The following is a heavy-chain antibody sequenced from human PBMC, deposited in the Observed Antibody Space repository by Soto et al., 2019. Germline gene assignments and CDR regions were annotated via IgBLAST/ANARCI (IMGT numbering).Heavy chain of an antibody. CDR2: IYYSGST. V-gene: IGHV4-31*03. D-gene: IGHD2-15*01. CDR3: ARDDDYGGSRGGMDV. CDR1: GGSINNANYF. Sequence: QVRLEESGPGLVKPSQTLSLICTVSGGSINNANYFWSWVRHHPDNGLVWIGYIYYSGSTRYNPSLKSRVTMSIDTSKNHFSLTLNSVTAADTAVYFCARDDDYGGSRGGMDVWGRGTTVTVAS. J-gene: IGHJ6*02.